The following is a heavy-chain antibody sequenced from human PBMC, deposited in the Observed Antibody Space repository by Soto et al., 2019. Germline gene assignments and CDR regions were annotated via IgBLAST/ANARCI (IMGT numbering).Heavy chain of an antibody. V-gene: IGHV3-74*01. CDR2: IDNAGTDS. CDR1: GFTFSGRS. J-gene: IGHJ6*04. Sequence: EVQLVESGGGLVQPGGSLRLSCAASGFTFSGRSMHWVRQAPGKGLVWVSGIDNAGTDSTYADSVKGRFTSSRDNAKNTLYIQMRGLRVEDTAVYYCARGWFGPDVWGKGTTVTVSS. CDR3: ARGWFGPDV. D-gene: IGHD3-10*01.